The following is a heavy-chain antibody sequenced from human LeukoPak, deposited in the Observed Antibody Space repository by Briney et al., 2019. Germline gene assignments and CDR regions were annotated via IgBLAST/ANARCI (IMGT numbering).Heavy chain of an antibody. V-gene: IGHV4-39*01. CDR3: ARQSIAAADTHFDY. Sequence: TSETLFLTCTVSGGSISSSSYYWGWIRQPPGKGLEWIGSIYYSGSTYYNPSLKSRVTISVDTSKNQFSLKLSSVTAAGTAVYYCARQSIAAADTHFDYWGQGTLVTVSS. J-gene: IGHJ4*02. CDR1: GGSISSSSYY. CDR2: IYYSGST. D-gene: IGHD6-13*01.